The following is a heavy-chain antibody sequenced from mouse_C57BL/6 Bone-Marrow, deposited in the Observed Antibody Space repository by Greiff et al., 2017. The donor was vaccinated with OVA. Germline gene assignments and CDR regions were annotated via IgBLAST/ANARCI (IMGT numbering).Heavy chain of an antibody. Sequence: QVQLKESGAELVRPGASVKLSCKASGYTFTDYYINWVKQRPGQGLEWIARIYPGSGNTYYNEKFKGKATLTAEKSSSTAYMQLSSLTSEDSAVYFCAREGGHFDYWGQGTTLTVSS. CDR1: GYTFTDYY. V-gene: IGHV1-76*01. J-gene: IGHJ2*01. CDR2: IYPGSGNT. CDR3: AREGGHFDY.